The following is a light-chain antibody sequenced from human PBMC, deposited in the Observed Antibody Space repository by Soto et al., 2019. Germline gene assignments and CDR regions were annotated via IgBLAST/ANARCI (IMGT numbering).Light chain of an antibody. V-gene: IGKV1-5*03. CDR3: QQYNSYSRT. CDR1: QSISSW. J-gene: IGKJ1*01. Sequence: DIQMTQSPSTLSASVGDRVTITCRASQSISSWLAWYQQKPGKAPKLLIYKASSLESGVPSRFSGSGSGTEFTLTISSLQLYDFATYYCQQYNSYSRTFGQGTKVDIK. CDR2: KAS.